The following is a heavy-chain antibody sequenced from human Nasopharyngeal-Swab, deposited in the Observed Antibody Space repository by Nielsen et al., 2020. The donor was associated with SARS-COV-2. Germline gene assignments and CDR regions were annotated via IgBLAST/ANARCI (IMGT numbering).Heavy chain of an antibody. V-gene: IGHV3-33*01. Sequence: GGSLRLSCAASGFTFSSYGMHWVRQAPGKGLEWVAVIWYDGSNKYYADSVKGRFTISRDNSKNTLYLQMNSLRAEDTAAYYCARELAAAGTGGNWGQGTLVTVSS. CDR2: IWYDGSNK. D-gene: IGHD6-13*01. CDR3: ARELAAAGTGGN. CDR1: GFTFSSYG. J-gene: IGHJ4*02.